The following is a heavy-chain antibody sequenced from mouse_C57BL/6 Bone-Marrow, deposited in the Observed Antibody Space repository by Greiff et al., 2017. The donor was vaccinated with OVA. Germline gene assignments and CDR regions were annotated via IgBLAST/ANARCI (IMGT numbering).Heavy chain of an antibody. CDR2: IHPNSGST. J-gene: IGHJ4*01. Sequence: QVQLQQPGAELVKPGASVKLSCTASGFTFPTYCMHWVQPRPGPGLAWIGMIHPNSGSTNYNEKFKGKATLTVNKSSSTAYMQLSRLTSEDSAVYYYAVYYDAMDYWGQGTSVTVSS. D-gene: IGHD2-1*01. CDR1: GFTFPTYC. CDR3: AVYYDAMDY. V-gene: IGHV1-64*01.